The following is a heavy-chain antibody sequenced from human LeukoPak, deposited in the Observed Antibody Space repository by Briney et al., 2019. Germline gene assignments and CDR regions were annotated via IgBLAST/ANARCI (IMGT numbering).Heavy chain of an antibody. J-gene: IGHJ4*02. CDR1: GLTVSSHA. Sequence: PGGSLRLSCAASGLTVSSHAMSCVRQAPGKGLEWVSAISISGGTTYYADSVKGRFTISRDNPRNTLYLQMNSLRVDDTAVYYCAKAFGGAVAGYFDYWGQGTLVTVSS. V-gene: IGHV3-23*01. D-gene: IGHD6-19*01. CDR3: AKAFGGAVAGYFDY. CDR2: ISISGGTT.